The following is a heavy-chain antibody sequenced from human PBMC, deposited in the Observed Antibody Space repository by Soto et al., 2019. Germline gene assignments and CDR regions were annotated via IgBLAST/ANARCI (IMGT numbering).Heavy chain of an antibody. CDR1: GFTFSSYW. J-gene: IGHJ5*02. Sequence: GGSLRLSCAASGFTFSSYWMHWVRQAPGKGLVRVSRINGDGSSTSYADSVKGRFTISRDNAKNTLYLQMNSLRAEDTAVYYCARGISSGWYSNWFDPWGQGTLVTVSS. D-gene: IGHD6-19*01. V-gene: IGHV3-74*01. CDR2: INGDGSST. CDR3: ARGISSGWYSNWFDP.